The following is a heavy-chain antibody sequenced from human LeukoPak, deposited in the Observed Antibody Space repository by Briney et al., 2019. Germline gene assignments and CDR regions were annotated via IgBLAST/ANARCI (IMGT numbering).Heavy chain of an antibody. V-gene: IGHV3-7*01. CDR1: RFTFSSYW. D-gene: IGHD6-6*01. J-gene: IGHJ4*02. CDR2: IKQDGCEK. CDR3: ARVGGKYSSSGY. Sequence: GGSLRLSCAASRFTFSSYWMSWVRQAPGKGLEWVANIKQDGCEKYYVDSVKGRFTISRDNAKNSLYLQMSSLRAEDTAVYYCARVGGKYSSSGYWGQGTLVTVSS.